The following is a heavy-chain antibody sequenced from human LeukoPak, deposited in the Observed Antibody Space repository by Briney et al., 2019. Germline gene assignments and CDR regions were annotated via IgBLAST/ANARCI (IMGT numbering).Heavy chain of an antibody. CDR3: ARGGVAAVGTPLDPYYYYYIDV. D-gene: IGHD6-13*01. V-gene: IGHV4-59*01. Sequence: SETLSLTCTVSGGSINTYYWSWIRQSPGKGLEWIGYIFYSGSTNYNPSLKSRVTISVDTPKKQFSLKLTSVTAADTAVYFCARGGVAAVGTPLDPYYYYYIDVWGKGTTVTVSS. CDR1: GGSINTYY. CDR2: IFYSGST. J-gene: IGHJ6*03.